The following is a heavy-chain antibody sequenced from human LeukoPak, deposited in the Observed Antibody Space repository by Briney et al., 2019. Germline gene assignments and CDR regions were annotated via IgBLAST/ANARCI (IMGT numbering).Heavy chain of an antibody. D-gene: IGHD3-22*01. Sequence: GGSLRLSCAASGFTFSDYYMSWIRQAPGKGLEWLSYIYGIDSTISYAASVKGRFTISRDNAKNSLYLQMNSLRDEDTAVYYCARDAYYYDSSSYYRNAFDIWGQGTVVTVSS. V-gene: IGHV3-11*01. CDR3: ARDAYYYDSSSYYRNAFDI. CDR2: IYGIDSTI. CDR1: GFTFSDYY. J-gene: IGHJ3*02.